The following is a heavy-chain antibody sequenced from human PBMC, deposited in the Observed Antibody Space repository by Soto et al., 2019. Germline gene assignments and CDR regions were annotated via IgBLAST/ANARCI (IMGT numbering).Heavy chain of an antibody. CDR1: VYIFNKYG. D-gene: IGHD2-21*01. V-gene: IGHV1-18*01. CDR3: ARGRGVVIPAGTPDAFDV. Sequence: SVKVSCKASVYIFNKYGFNWVRQAPGQGLEWMGRISAFNGYTNFAQKFQGRVTLTTDTSTNTAYMELSSLRSDDTAIYYCARGRGVVIPAGTPDAFDVWGQGTMVTGSS. J-gene: IGHJ3*01. CDR2: ISAFNGYT.